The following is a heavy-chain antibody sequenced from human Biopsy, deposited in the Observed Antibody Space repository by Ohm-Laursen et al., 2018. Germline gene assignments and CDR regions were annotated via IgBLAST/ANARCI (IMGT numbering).Heavy chain of an antibody. D-gene: IGHD1/OR15-1a*01. CDR2: IIPIFATP. J-gene: IGHJ5*02. Sequence: SSVKVSCKTAGGIFNGYTINWVRQAPGRGLEWMGGIIPIFATPDYAQKFQGRVTITADELMSTAYMELSSLRSEDTAVYYCARGGGYNWNNGWFDPWGQGTLVTVSS. CDR1: GGIFNGYT. V-gene: IGHV1-69*01. CDR3: ARGGGYNWNNGWFDP.